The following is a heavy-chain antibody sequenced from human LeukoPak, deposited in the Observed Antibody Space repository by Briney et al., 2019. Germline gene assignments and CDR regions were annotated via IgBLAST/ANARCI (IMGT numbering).Heavy chain of an antibody. CDR2: INHSGST. CDR1: GGSFSGYY. CDR3: ARASRWLQPLDY. J-gene: IGHJ4*02. D-gene: IGHD5-24*01. V-gene: IGHV4-34*01. Sequence: SETLSLTCAVYGGSFSGYYWSWIRQPSGKGLEWIGEINHSGSTNYNPSLKSRVTISVDTSKNQFSLKLSSVTAADTAVYYCARASRWLQPLDYWGQGTLVTVSS.